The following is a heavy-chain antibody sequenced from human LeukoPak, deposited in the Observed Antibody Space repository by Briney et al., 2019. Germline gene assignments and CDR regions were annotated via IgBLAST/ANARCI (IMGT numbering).Heavy chain of an antibody. V-gene: IGHV4-34*01. CDR1: GGSFSGYY. Sequence: PSETLSLTCAVYGGSFSGYYWSWIRQPPGKGLEWIGEINHSGSTNYNPSLKSRVTISVDTSKNQFSLKLSSVTAADTAVYYCAKLSGSYSGYWGQGTLVTVSS. J-gene: IGHJ4*02. CDR3: AKLSGSYSGY. D-gene: IGHD3-10*01. CDR2: INHSGST.